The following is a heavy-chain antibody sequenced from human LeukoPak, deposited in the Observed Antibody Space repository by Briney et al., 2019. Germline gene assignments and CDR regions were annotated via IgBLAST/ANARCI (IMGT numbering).Heavy chain of an antibody. CDR1: GGSISSSSYY. CDR3: ARQLGYCSSTSCYADKVDY. Sequence: SETLSLACTVSGGSISSSSYYWGWIRQPPGKGLEWIGSIYYSGSTYYNPSLKSRVAISVDTSKNQFSLKLSSVTAADTAVYYCARQLGYCSSTSCYADKVDYWGQGTLVTVSS. J-gene: IGHJ4*02. CDR2: IYYSGST. V-gene: IGHV4-39*01. D-gene: IGHD2-2*01.